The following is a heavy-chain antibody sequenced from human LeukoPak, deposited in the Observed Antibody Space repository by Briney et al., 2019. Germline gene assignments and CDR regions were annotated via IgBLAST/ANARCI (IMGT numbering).Heavy chain of an antibody. V-gene: IGHV1-24*01. D-gene: IGHD3-16*02. CDR2: FDPEDGET. CDR1: GYTLTELS. CDR3: ATDDYVWGSYRSIDY. Sequence: ASVKVSCKVSGYTLTELSMHWVRQAPGKGLEWMGGFDPEDGETIYAQKFQGRVTMTEDTSTDTAYMELSSLRSEDTAVYYCATDDYVWGSYRSIDYWGQGTPVTVSS. J-gene: IGHJ4*02.